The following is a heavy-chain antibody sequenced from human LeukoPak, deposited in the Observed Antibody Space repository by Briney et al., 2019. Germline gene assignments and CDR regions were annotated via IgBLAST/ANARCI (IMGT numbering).Heavy chain of an antibody. CDR2: INHSGST. CDR1: GGSFSGYY. V-gene: IGHV4-34*01. Sequence: SETLSLTCAVYGGSFSGYYWSWIRQPPGKGLEWIGEINHSGSTNYNPSLKSRVTISVDTSKNQFSLKLSSVTAADTAVYYCVGGVCGGDCYSTGVVDYWGQGTLVTVSS. CDR3: VGGVCGGDCYSTGVVDY. D-gene: IGHD2-21*02. J-gene: IGHJ4*02.